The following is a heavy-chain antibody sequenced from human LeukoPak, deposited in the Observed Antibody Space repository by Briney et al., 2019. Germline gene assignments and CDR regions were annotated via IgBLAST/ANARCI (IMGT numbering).Heavy chain of an antibody. CDR2: IIPIFGTA. Sequence: SVKVSCKASGGTFSSYAINWVRQAPGQGLEWMGGIIPIFGTANYAQKFQGRVTITTDESTSTAYMELTSLRSEDTAVYYCARDAGWLQNDAFDIWGQGTMVTVSS. J-gene: IGHJ3*02. CDR3: ARDAGWLQNDAFDI. V-gene: IGHV1-69*05. D-gene: IGHD5-24*01. CDR1: GGTFSSYA.